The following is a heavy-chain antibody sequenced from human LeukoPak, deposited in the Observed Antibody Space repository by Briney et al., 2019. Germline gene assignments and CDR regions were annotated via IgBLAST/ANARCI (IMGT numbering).Heavy chain of an antibody. D-gene: IGHD1-26*01. CDR3: ARGRGTYFYFEY. J-gene: IGHJ4*02. CDR2: ISYDGGDK. V-gene: IGHV3-30*01. Sequence: GRSLRLSCAASGFTFSSYAMHWVRQAPGKGLEWVAVISYDGGDKYYADSVKGRFTISRDNSKNTLNLQMNSLRAEDTAVYYCARGRGTYFYFEYWGQGTLVTVSS. CDR1: GFTFSSYA.